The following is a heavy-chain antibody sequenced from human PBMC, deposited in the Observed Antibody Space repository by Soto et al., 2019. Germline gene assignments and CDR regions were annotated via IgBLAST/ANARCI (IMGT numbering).Heavy chain of an antibody. CDR2: ISTSNGDT. J-gene: IGHJ4*02. CDR1: GYTFSTYG. CDR3: ARDSAAHGPVFDY. D-gene: IGHD6-13*01. Sequence: QVQLVQSGAEVKKPGASVKVSCKASGYTFSTYGISWVRQAPGQGLEWMAWISTSNGDTHHAQKVQDRVSMTTDRFTSTAYMELRSLRSDDTAIYYCARDSAAHGPVFDYWGQGTLVTVSS. V-gene: IGHV1-18*04.